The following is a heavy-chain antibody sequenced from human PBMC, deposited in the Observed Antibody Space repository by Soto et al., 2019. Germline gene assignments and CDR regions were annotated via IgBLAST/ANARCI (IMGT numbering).Heavy chain of an antibody. CDR1: GFTFSSYA. D-gene: IGHD2-2*01. J-gene: IGHJ6*02. V-gene: IGHV3-30-3*01. CDR2: ISYDGSNK. CDR3: ARAEDIVLVPARYYYGMDV. Sequence: QVQLVESGGGVVQLGRSLRLSCAASGFTFSSYAMHWVRQAPGKGLEWVAVISYDGSNKYYADSVKGRFTISRDNSKNTLYLQMNSLRAEDTAVYYCARAEDIVLVPARYYYGMDVWGQGTTVTVSS.